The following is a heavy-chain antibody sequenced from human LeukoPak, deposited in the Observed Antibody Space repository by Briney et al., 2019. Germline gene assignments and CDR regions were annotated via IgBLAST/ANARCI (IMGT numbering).Heavy chain of an antibody. CDR1: GFTFSSYW. CDR3: ARDLGPYYYDSSGYYYGY. V-gene: IGHV3-74*01. Sequence: PGGSLRLSCAASGFTFSSYWMHWVRQAPGKGLVWVSRINSDGSSTSYADSVKGRFTTSRDNAKNTLYLQMNSLRAEDTAVYYCARDLGPYYYDSSGYYYGYWGQGTLVTVSS. CDR2: INSDGSST. J-gene: IGHJ4*02. D-gene: IGHD3-22*01.